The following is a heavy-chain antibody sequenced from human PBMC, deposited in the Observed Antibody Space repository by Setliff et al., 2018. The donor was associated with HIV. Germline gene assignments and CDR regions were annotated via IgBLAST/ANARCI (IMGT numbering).Heavy chain of an antibody. J-gene: IGHJ6*03. CDR1: GLIFSRYG. V-gene: IGHV3-30*02. Sequence: PGGSLRLSCEASGLIFSRYGMHWVRQGPGRGLEWVTLIKYDGSYEFYAESVKGRFTISRDNSKNTVYLQMDSLRAADTAVYYCAKNARDYYYYYMDVWGKGTTVTVSS. CDR2: IKYDGSYE. CDR3: AKNARDYYYYYMDV.